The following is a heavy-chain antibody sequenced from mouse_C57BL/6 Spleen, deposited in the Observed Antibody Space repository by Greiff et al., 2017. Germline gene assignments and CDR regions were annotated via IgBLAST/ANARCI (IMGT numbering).Heavy chain of an antibody. CDR1: GYTFTSYW. D-gene: IGHD1-1*01. J-gene: IGHJ4*01. V-gene: IGHV1-64*01. Sequence: QVQLQQPGAELVKPGASVKLSCKASGYTFTSYWMHWVKQRPGQGLEWIGMIHPNSGSTNYNEKFKSKATLTVDKSSSTAYMQLSSLTSEDSAVYYCAKHYGSSHYYAMDYWGQGTSVTVSS. CDR3: AKHYGSSHYYAMDY. CDR2: IHPNSGST.